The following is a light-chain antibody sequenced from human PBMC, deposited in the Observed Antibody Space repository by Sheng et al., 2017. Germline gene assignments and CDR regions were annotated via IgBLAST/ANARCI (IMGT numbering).Light chain of an antibody. V-gene: IGKV1D-13*01. CDR3: QQYGNSPRGT. CDR2: DAS. CDR1: QGIASA. J-gene: IGKJ4*01. Sequence: AIQLTQSPSSLSASVGDRVTITCRASQGIASALVWYQHNPGKAPKLLIYDASSLESGVSSRFSGSGSGTDFTLIISRLEPEDFAVYYCQQYGNSPRGTFGGGTKVEIK.